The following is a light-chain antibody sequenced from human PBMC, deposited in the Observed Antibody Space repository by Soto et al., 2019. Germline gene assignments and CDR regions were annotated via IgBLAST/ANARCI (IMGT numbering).Light chain of an antibody. V-gene: IGKV3-20*01. CDR3: QHYGTTPLT. Sequence: EFVLTQSPGTLSLSPGERATLSCRASQSVSNNYLAWYQQKPGQAPRLLIYGASNRATGIPDRFSGSGSGTDFTLTIDRLEPEDFAVYHCQHYGTTPLTFGGGTKVDIK. CDR2: GAS. CDR1: QSVSNNY. J-gene: IGKJ4*01.